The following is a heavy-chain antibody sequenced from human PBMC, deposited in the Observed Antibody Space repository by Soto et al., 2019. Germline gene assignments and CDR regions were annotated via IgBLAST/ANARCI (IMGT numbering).Heavy chain of an antibody. D-gene: IGHD3-16*01. Sequence: WTWIRQPSGRGLEWIGDIYYSGSTTYNPSLGSRVTISVDTYKTQFSLKLRSVTAADTAVYYCARGLGVIVGGAWFGPRGQGNLGTGSS. CDR2: IYYSGST. J-gene: IGHJ5*02. V-gene: IGHV4-61*10. CDR3: ARGLGVIVGGAWFGP.